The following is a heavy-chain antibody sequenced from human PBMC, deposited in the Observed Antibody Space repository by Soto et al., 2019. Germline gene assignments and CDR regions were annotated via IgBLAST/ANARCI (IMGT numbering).Heavy chain of an antibody. CDR3: ASKTAWVVGAVDY. CDR2: ISYDGSNK. Sequence: QVQLVESGGGVVQPGRSLRLSCAASGFTFSSYAMHWVRQAPGKGLEWVAVISYDGSNKYYADSVKGRFTISRDNSKNTLYLQMNSLRAEDTAVYYCASKTAWVVGAVDYWGQGTLVTVSS. J-gene: IGHJ4*02. D-gene: IGHD1-26*01. V-gene: IGHV3-30-3*01. CDR1: GFTFSSYA.